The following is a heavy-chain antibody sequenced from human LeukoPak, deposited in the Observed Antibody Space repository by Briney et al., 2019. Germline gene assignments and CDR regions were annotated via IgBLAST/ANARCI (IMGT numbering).Heavy chain of an antibody. D-gene: IGHD3-9*01. CDR3: AKAPPGDWLYNDY. J-gene: IGHJ4*02. Sequence: GGSLRLPCAAPGFTFSSYAMSWVRQAPGKGLEWVSAISGSGGSTYYADSVKGRFTISRDNSKNTLYLQMNSLRAEDTAVYYCAKAPPGDWLYNDYWGQGTLVTVSS. CDR2: ISGSGGST. CDR1: GFTFSSYA. V-gene: IGHV3-23*01.